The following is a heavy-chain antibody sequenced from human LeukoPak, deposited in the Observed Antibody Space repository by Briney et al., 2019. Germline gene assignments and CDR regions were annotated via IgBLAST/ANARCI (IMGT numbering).Heavy chain of an antibody. CDR2: ISSRGDDT. CDR1: GFTFSTLA. CDR3: AKHRRSTLVTAYFNS. V-gene: IGHV3-23*01. D-gene: IGHD2-21*02. J-gene: IGHJ4*02. Sequence: GGSLRLSCTASGFTFSTLAMSWVRQAPGKGLEWVSSISSRGDDTSYADSVKGRFTISRDNSKNTLYLQLNSLRVDDAAIYYCAKHRRSTLVTAYFNSWGQGTLVTVSS.